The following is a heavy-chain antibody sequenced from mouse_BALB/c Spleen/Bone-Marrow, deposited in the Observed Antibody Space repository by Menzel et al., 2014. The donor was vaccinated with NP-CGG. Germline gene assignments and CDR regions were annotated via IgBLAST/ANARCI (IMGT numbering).Heavy chain of an antibody. CDR1: GYSFTSYT. D-gene: IGHD2-1*01. CDR3: ARGNPLYAMDY. J-gene: IGHJ4*01. V-gene: IGHV1-4*01. Sequence: VKLVESGAELARPGASVKMSCKASGYSFTSYTMHWVKQRPGQGLEWIAYINPRNTYSDYNQKFKDRATVTADKSSSTAYMLLSSLTSEDSAVYYCARGNPLYAMDYWGQGTSVTVSS. CDR2: INPRNTYS.